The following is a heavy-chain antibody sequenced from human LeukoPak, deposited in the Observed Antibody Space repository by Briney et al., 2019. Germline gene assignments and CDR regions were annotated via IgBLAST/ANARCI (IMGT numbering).Heavy chain of an antibody. CDR1: GGSFSGYY. D-gene: IGHD6-13*01. V-gene: IGHV4-34*01. CDR2: INHSGST. CDR3: ARVSRGIAAPMDV. Sequence: PSETLSLTCAVYGGSFSGYYWSWIRQPPGKGLEWIGEINHSGSTNYNPSLKSRVTISVDTSKNQFSLRLKSVTAADTAVYYCARVSRGIAAPMDVWGKGTTVTVSS. J-gene: IGHJ6*03.